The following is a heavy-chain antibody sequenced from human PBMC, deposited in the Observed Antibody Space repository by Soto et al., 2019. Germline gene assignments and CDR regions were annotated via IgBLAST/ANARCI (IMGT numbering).Heavy chain of an antibody. J-gene: IGHJ5*02. CDR3: AKALSSIAAHPPWFDP. Sequence: EVQLLESGGGLVQPGGSLRLSCAASGFTFSSYAMSWVRQAPGKGLEWVSAISGSGGSTYYADSVKGRFTISRDNSKNTLYLQMNSLRAEDTAVYYCAKALSSIAAHPPWFDPWGQGTLVTVSS. CDR1: GFTFSSYA. CDR2: ISGSGGST. V-gene: IGHV3-23*01. D-gene: IGHD6-6*01.